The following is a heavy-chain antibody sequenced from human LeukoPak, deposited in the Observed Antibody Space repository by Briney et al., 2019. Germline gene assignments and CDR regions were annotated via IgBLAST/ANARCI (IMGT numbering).Heavy chain of an antibody. D-gene: IGHD2-2*01. CDR1: GYIFTSYW. CDR3: ARQQKDIVVVPAAMQERAFDI. Sequence: GESLKISCKGSGYIFTSYWIGWVRQMPGKGLEWMGIIYPGDSDTRYSPSFQGQVTISADKSISTAYLQWSSLKASDTAMYYCARQQKDIVVVPAAMQERAFDIWGQGTMVTVSS. CDR2: IYPGDSDT. V-gene: IGHV5-51*01. J-gene: IGHJ3*02.